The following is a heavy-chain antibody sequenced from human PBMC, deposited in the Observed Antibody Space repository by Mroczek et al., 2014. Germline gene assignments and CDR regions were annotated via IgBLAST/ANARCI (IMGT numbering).Heavy chain of an antibody. J-gene: IGHJ6*03. Sequence: QVQLQQWGAGLLKPSETLSLTCAVYGGSFSGYYWSWIRQPPGKGLEWIGEINHSGSTNYNPSLKSRVTISVDTSKNQFSLKLSSVTAADTAVYYCARLVPAAISYYYYYMDVWGKGTTVTVSS. CDR2: INHSGST. CDR1: GGSFSGYY. CDR3: ARLVPAAISYYYYYMDV. D-gene: IGHD2-2*01. V-gene: IGHV4-34*01.